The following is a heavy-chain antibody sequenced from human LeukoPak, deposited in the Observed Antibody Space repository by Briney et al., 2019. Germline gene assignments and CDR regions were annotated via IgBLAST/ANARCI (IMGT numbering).Heavy chain of an antibody. D-gene: IGHD6-25*01. CDR2: FYHSGST. V-gene: IGHV4-38-2*01. CDR3: ARVTAYSSENYFGY. CDR1: GYSISSGYY. J-gene: IGHJ4*02. Sequence: PSETLSLTCAVSGYSISSGYYWGWIRPPPGKGLEWIGNFYHSGSTYYNPSLKSRVTISVDTSKNQFSLKLSSVTAADTAVYYCARVTAYSSENYFGYWGQGTLVTVSS.